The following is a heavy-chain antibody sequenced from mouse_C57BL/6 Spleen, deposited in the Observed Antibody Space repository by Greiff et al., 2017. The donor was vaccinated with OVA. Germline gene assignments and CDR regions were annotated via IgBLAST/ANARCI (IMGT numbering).Heavy chain of an antibody. CDR2: IWSDGST. J-gene: IGHJ4*01. CDR1: GFSLTSYG. V-gene: IGHV2-6*03. Sequence: VMLVESGPGLVAPSQSLSITCTVSGFSLTSYGVHWVRQPPGKGLEWLVVIWSDGSTTYNSALKSRLSISKDNSKSQVFLKMNSLQTDDTAMYYGASSRYYYGSSYAMDYWGQGTSVTVSS. CDR3: ASSRYYYGSSYAMDY. D-gene: IGHD1-1*01.